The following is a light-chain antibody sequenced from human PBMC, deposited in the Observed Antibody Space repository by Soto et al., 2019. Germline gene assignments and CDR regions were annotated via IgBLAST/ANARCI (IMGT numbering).Light chain of an antibody. CDR1: SSDVGGYNY. CDR3: QSHDTKLDSVV. V-gene: IGLV2-14*01. CDR2: EVS. J-gene: IGLJ2*01. Sequence: QSVLTQPASVSGSPGQSITISCTGTSSDVGGYNYVSWYQQHPGKAPKLMIYEVSNRPSGVPDRFSASKSGTSASLAITGLQAEDEADYYCQSHDTKLDSVVFGGGTKLTVL.